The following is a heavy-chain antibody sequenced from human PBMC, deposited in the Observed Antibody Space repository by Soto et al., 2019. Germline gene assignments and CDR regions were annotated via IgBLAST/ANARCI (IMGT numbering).Heavy chain of an antibody. D-gene: IGHD1-26*01. J-gene: IGHJ3*01. CDR3: ARGDRGAFDL. V-gene: IGHV3-74*03. CDR2: IHSDGSST. Sequence: EVQLVESGGGLVQPGESLRLSCAASGFTFSYYWMHWVRQAPGKGLVWVSRIHSDGSSTTYADSVKGRFTISRDNAMNRGYLQMNSLRAEDTAVYYCARGDRGAFDLWGQGTVVTVSS. CDR1: GFTFSYYW.